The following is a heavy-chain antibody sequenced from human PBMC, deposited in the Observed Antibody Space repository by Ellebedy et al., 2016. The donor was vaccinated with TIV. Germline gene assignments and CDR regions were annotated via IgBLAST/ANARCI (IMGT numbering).Heavy chain of an antibody. D-gene: IGHD2-21*02. CDR3: ARSTKTEVIDS. J-gene: IGHJ4*02. CDR1: GDSFSSNSAA. CDR2: TFHKSRWFS. Sequence: SETLSLTXAISGDSFSSNSAAWNWILLSPSRGLEWLGRTFHKSRWFSSYAVSVKSRISIDPDTSKNQFSLQLNLVTPDDTAVYYCARSTKTEVIDSWGQGTLVTVSS. V-gene: IGHV6-1*01.